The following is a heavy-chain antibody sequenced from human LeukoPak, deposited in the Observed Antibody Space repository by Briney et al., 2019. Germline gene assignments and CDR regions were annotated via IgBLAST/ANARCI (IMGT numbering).Heavy chain of an antibody. V-gene: IGHV4-59*01. J-gene: IGHJ4*02. Sequence: SETLSLTCTVSGGSISGNYWSWIRQPPGKGLEGIGYIYSSRSTNYNPSLKSRVTISVDTSKNQFSLKLSSVTAADTAVYYCARHYYHSSGSYSFDYWGQGALVTVSS. CDR3: ARHYYHSSGSYSFDY. D-gene: IGHD3-22*01. CDR2: IYSSRST. CDR1: GGSISGNY.